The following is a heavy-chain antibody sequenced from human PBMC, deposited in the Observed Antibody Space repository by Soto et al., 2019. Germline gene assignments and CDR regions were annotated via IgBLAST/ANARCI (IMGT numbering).Heavy chain of an antibody. CDR2: IYYSGST. J-gene: IGHJ4*02. Sequence: SETLSLTCTVSGGSISSGGYYWSWIRQHPGKGLEWIGYIYYSGSTYYNPSLKSRVTISVDTSKNQFSLKLSSVTAADTAVYYCAKSMYILVVCYKSGYTVFWCPGILVT. CDR3: AKSMYILVVCYKSGYTVF. V-gene: IGHV4-31*03. CDR1: GGSISSGGYY. D-gene: IGHD2-8*01.